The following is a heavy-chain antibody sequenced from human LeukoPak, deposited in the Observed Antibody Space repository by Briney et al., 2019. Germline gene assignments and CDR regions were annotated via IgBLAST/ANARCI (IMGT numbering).Heavy chain of an antibody. CDR3: ARDVRGSSGRYYYYYMDV. CDR1: GGSISSYY. Sequence: PSETLSLTCTVSGGSISSYYWSWIRQPAGKGLEWIGSIYYSGSTYYNPSLKSRVTISVDTSKNQFSLKLSSVTAADTAVFYCARDVRGSSGRYYYYYMDVWGKGTTVTVSS. D-gene: IGHD3-22*01. J-gene: IGHJ6*03. CDR2: IYYSGST. V-gene: IGHV4-4*07.